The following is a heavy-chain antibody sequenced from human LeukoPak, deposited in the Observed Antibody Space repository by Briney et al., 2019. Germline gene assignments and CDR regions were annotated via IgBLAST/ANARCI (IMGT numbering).Heavy chain of an antibody. V-gene: IGHV4-39*07. J-gene: IGHJ4*02. CDR3: ASGYSSGWIQNRGFDY. CDR2: IYYSGST. CDR1: GGSISSSSYY. D-gene: IGHD6-19*01. Sequence: SETLSLTCTVSGGSISSSSYYWGWIRQPPGKGLEWIGSIYYSGSTYYNLSLKSRVTISVDTSKNQFSLKLSSVTAADTAVYYCASGYSSGWIQNRGFDYWGQGTLVTVSS.